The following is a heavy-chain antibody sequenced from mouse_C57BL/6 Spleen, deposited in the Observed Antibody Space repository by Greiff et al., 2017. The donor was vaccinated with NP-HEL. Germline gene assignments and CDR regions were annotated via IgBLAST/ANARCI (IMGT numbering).Heavy chain of an antibody. Sequence: VQLQQPGAELVRPGSSVKLSCKASGYTFTSYWMHWVKQRPIQGLEWIGNIDPSDSETHYNQKFKDKATLTVDKSSSTAYMQLSSLTSEDSAVYYCARRAPNWDFWYFDVWGTGTTVTVSS. CDR3: ARRAPNWDFWYFDV. CDR1: GYTFTSYW. D-gene: IGHD4-1*02. V-gene: IGHV1-52*01. J-gene: IGHJ1*03. CDR2: IDPSDSET.